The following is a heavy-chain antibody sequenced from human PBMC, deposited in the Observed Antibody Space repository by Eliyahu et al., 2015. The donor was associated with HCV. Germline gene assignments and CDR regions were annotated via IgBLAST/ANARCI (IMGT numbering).Heavy chain of an antibody. Sequence: QLQLQESGPGLVKPSETLSLTCTVSGGSISSSSYYWGWIRQPPGKGLEWIGSIYYSGSTYYNPSLKSRVTISVDTSKNQFSLKLSSVTAADTAVYYCARGGSGGLLHAFDIWGQGTMVTVSS. D-gene: IGHD6-19*01. J-gene: IGHJ3*02. CDR2: IYYSGST. CDR3: ARGGSGGLLHAFDI. V-gene: IGHV4-39*01. CDR1: GGSISSSSYY.